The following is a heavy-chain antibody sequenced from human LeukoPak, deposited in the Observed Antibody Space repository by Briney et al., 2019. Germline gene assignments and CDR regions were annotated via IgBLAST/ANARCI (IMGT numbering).Heavy chain of an antibody. V-gene: IGHV3-21*01. CDR3: AKCAFFSTSCYRGHFDY. CDR1: GFTFSSCS. CDR2: ISSSSSYI. J-gene: IGHJ4*02. Sequence: GGSLRLSCAASGFTFSSCSMNWVRQAPGKGLEWVSSISSSSSYIYYANSVKGRFTISRDNAKNTLYLQMNSLRAEDTAVYYCAKCAFFSTSCYRGHFDYWGQGTLVTVSS. D-gene: IGHD2-2*02.